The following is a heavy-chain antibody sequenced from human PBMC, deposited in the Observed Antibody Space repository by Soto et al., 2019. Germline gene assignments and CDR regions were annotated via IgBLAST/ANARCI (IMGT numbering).Heavy chain of an antibody. Sequence: SVKVSCKASGGTFSSYAISWVRQAPGQGLEWMGGIFPIFGTANYAQKFQGRVTITADKSTSTAYMELSSLRSEDTAVYYCARERFLEWLPPHWFDPWGQGTLVTVSS. CDR3: ARERFLEWLPPHWFDP. CDR1: GGTFSSYA. V-gene: IGHV1-69*06. CDR2: IFPIFGTA. D-gene: IGHD3-3*01. J-gene: IGHJ5*02.